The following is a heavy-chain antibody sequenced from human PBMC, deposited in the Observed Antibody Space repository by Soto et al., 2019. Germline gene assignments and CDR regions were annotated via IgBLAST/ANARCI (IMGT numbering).Heavy chain of an antibody. CDR1: GFTFSSYA. CDR2: ISYDGSNK. CDR3: ARDHCGGNCYPYDAFDI. Sequence: SGGSLRLSCAASGFTFSSYAMHWVRQAPGKGLEWVAVISYDGSNKYYADSVKGRFTISRDNSKNTLYLQMNSLRAEDTAVYYCARDHCGGNCYPYDAFDIWGQGTMVTVSS. V-gene: IGHV3-30-3*01. D-gene: IGHD2-21*02. J-gene: IGHJ3*02.